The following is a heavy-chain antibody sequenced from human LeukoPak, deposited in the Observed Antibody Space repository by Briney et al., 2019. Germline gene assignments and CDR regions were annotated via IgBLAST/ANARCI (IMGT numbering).Heavy chain of an antibody. CDR3: ARTDQPTVVTGAFDI. CDR2: IYYSGST. CDR1: GGSISSYY. D-gene: IGHD4-23*01. J-gene: IGHJ3*02. V-gene: IGHV4-59*01. Sequence: SKTLSLTCTVSGGSISSYYWSWIRQPPGKGLEWIGYIYYSGSTNYNPSLKSRVTISVDTSKNQFSLKLSSVTAADTAVYYCARTDQPTVVTGAFDIWGQGTMVTVS.